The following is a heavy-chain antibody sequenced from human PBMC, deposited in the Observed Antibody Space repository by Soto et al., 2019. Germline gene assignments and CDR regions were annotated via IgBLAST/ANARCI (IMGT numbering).Heavy chain of an antibody. D-gene: IGHD2-2*01. CDR3: GRDLTSNANCIDP. CDR2: IYYTGKT. CDR1: GDYIHVGGYY. J-gene: IGHJ5*02. Sequence: SETLSLTCSVSGDYIHVGGYYWTWIRQRPGKGLEWMGYIYYTGKTYYNPSPESRLTMSVDRSKNKFSLRLTSVTAADTAVYFCGRDLTSNANCIDPWGQGTLVTVSS. V-gene: IGHV4-30-4*01.